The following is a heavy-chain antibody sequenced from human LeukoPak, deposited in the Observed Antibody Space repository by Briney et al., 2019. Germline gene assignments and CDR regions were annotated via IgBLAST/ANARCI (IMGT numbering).Heavy chain of an antibody. CDR3: ARRVGFYGSGSLNYFDP. V-gene: IGHV4-39*02. CDR1: GGSIDSSSYY. D-gene: IGHD3-10*01. Sequence: SETLSLTCAVSGGSIDSSSYYWGWIRQPPGKGLEWIGSIFRTGSTYYSASLKSRVSISVDTSKNHIALKLTSVTASDTAVYFCARRVGFYGSGSLNYFDPXGQGILVSVS. CDR2: IFRTGST. J-gene: IGHJ5*01.